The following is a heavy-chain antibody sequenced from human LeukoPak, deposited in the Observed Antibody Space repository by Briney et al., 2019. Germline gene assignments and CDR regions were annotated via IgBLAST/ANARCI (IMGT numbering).Heavy chain of an antibody. Sequence: GASVKVSCKASGYTFTSYGISWVRQAPGQGLEWMGWISAYNGNTNYAQKLQGRVTMTTDTSTSTACMELRSLRSDDTAVYYCASPAAAGTYRAFDIWGQGTMVTVSS. CDR2: ISAYNGNT. D-gene: IGHD6-13*01. J-gene: IGHJ3*02. V-gene: IGHV1-18*01. CDR3: ASPAAAGTYRAFDI. CDR1: GYTFTSYG.